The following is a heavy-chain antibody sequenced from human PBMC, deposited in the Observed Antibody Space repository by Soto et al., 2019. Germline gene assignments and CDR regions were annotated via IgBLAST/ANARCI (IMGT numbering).Heavy chain of an antibody. V-gene: IGHV4-30-4*01. J-gene: IGHJ5*02. CDR2: ISYSGST. Sequence: QVQLQESGPGMVKPSQTLSLTCTVSGGSISSGGSYWNWICQPPGKGLDWIGYISYSGSTYYNPSIKSRVTISVDTSTNQFSLKLNSVTAADTAVYYCARGSDCSGGSCGGRWFDPWGQGTLVAVSA. D-gene: IGHD2-15*01. CDR3: ARGSDCSGGSCGGRWFDP. CDR1: GGSISSGGSY.